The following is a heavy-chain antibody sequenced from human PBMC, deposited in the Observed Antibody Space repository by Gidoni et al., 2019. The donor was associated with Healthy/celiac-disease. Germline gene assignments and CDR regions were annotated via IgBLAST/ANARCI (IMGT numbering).Heavy chain of an antibody. J-gene: IGHJ4*02. V-gene: IGHV4-31*03. CDR2: IYYSGST. Sequence: QVQLQESGPGLVKPSQPLSLTCTVSAGSITSGGYYWSWIRQHPGKGLEWIGYIYYSGSTYYNPSLKSRVTISVDTSKNQFSLKLSSVTAADTAVYYCARLDYYDSSGYFDYWGQGTLVTVSS. CDR1: AGSITSGGYY. CDR3: ARLDYYDSSGYFDY. D-gene: IGHD3-22*01.